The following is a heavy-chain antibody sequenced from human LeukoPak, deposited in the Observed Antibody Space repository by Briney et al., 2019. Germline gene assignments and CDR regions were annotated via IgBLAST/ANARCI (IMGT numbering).Heavy chain of an antibody. V-gene: IGHV3-9*01. CDR1: GFTFDDYA. J-gene: IGHJ3*02. Sequence: GGSLRLSCAASGFTFDDYAIHWVRQAPGKGLEWVSGISWNSGSIGYADSVKGRFTISRDNAKNSLYLQMNSLRAEDTALYYCAKDMGYCSSTSCYFGAFVIWGQGTMVTVSS. D-gene: IGHD2-2*01. CDR3: AKDMGYCSSTSCYFGAFVI. CDR2: ISWNSGSI.